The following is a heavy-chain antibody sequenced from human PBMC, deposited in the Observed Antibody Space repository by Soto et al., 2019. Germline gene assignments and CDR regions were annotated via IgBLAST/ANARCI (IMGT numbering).Heavy chain of an antibody. CDR3: ARELLFDY. J-gene: IGHJ4*02. CDR1: GYTFTSYA. Sequence: QVQLVQSWAEVKKPGASVKVSFKASGYTFTSYAMHWVRKAPGQRREWMGWINAGNGNTKYSQKFQGRVTMTRDTSASTDYMELSSLRSEDTAVYYCARELLFDYWGQGTLVPVSS. CDR2: INAGNGNT. V-gene: IGHV1-3*01.